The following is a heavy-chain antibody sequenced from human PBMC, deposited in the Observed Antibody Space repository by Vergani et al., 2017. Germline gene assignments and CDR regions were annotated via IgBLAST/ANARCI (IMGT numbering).Heavy chain of an antibody. V-gene: IGHV2-70*04. D-gene: IGHD5-18*01. CDR1: GFSLSTSGMR. CDR2: IDWDDDK. J-gene: IGHJ3*02. CDR3: ARTNSAEYSYGYGVGFEI. Sequence: QVTLKESGPALVKPTQTLTLTCTFSGFSLSTSGMRVSWIRQPPGKALEWLARIDWDDDKFYSTSLKTRLTISKDTSKNQVVLTMTNMDPVDTATYYCARTNSAEYSYGYGVGFEIWGQGTMVTVSS.